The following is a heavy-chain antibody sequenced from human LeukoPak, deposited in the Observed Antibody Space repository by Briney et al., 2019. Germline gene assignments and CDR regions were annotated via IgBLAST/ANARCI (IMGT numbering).Heavy chain of an antibody. D-gene: IGHD6-13*01. J-gene: IGHJ5*02. V-gene: IGHV4-39*01. CDR1: GGSISSSSYY. CDR2: IYYSGST. Sequence: SETLSLTCTVSGGSISSSSYYWGWIRQPPGKGLEWIGSIYYSGSTYYNPSLKSRVTISVDTSKNQFSLKLSSVTAADTAVYYCARHCPTTKTRIAAAGTLYWFDPWGQGTLVTVSS. CDR3: ARHCPTTKTRIAAAGTLYWFDP.